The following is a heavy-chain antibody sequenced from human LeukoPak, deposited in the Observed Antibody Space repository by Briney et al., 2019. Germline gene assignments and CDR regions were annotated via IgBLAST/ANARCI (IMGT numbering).Heavy chain of an antibody. V-gene: IGHV3-53*01. CDR3: ARDDSSGYPI. D-gene: IGHD3-22*01. CDR2: IYSGGST. Sequence: PGGSLRLSCAASGFTVSSNYMSWVRQAPGKGLEWVSAIYSGGSTYYADSVKGRFTISRDNSKNTLYLQMNSLRAEDTAVYYCARDDSSGYPIWGQVTMVTVSS. CDR1: GFTVSSNY. J-gene: IGHJ3*02.